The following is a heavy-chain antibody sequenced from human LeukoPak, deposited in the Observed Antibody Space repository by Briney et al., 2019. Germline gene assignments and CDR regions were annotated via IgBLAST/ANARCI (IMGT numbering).Heavy chain of an antibody. Sequence: ASVKVSCKTSGYTFRDYYIHWVRQAPGQGLEWMGWINPTRDSTNYAPKFQGRVTMSREPSISNVYMEVSRLRSDDTAIYYCARDKLYGASDFWGQGTLVTVSS. D-gene: IGHD4/OR15-4a*01. J-gene: IGHJ4*02. CDR2: INPTRDST. V-gene: IGHV1-2*02. CDR1: GYTFRDYY. CDR3: ARDKLYGASDF.